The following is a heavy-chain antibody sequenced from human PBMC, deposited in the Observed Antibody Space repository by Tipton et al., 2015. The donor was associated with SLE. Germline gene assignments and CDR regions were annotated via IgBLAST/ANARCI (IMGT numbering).Heavy chain of an antibody. D-gene: IGHD2-21*02. J-gene: IGHJ4*02. CDR1: GGSISSGDYY. V-gene: IGHV4-30-4*01. CDR2: IYHSGST. CDR3: ARVGVTAVDY. Sequence: TLSLTCTVSGGSISSGDYYWSWIRQPPGKGLEWIGEIYHSGSTNYNPSLKSRVTISVDKSKNQFSLKLSSVTAADTAVYYCARVGVTAVDYWGQGTLVTVSS.